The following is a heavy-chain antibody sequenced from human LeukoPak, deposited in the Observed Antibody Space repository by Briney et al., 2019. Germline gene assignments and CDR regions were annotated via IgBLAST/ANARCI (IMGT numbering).Heavy chain of an antibody. CDR1: GFTFSSYS. CDR2: ISSSSSYI. V-gene: IGHV3-21*01. D-gene: IGHD2-2*01. Sequence: GGSLRLSCAASGFTFSSYSMNWVRQAPGKGLEWVSSISSSSSYIYYADSVKGRFTISRDNAKNSLYLQMNSLRAEDTAAYYCASGVVPAATVDYWGQGTLVTVSS. CDR3: ASGVVPAATVDY. J-gene: IGHJ4*02.